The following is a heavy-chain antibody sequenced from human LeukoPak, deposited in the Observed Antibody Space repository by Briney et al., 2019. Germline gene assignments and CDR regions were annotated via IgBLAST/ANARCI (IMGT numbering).Heavy chain of an antibody. CDR1: GYTFTGYY. D-gene: IGHD2-2*01. Sequence: GASVKVSCKASGYTFTGYYMHWLRQAPGQGFEWMGWINPNSGGTNYAQKFQGRVTMTRDTSISTAYMELSRLRSDDTAVYYCARDIDRYCSSTSCDAFDIWGQGTMVTVSS. V-gene: IGHV1-2*02. CDR3: ARDIDRYCSSTSCDAFDI. CDR2: INPNSGGT. J-gene: IGHJ3*02.